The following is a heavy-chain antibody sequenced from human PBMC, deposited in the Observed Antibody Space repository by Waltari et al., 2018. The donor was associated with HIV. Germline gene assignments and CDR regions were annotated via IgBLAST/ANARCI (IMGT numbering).Heavy chain of an antibody. CDR3: AKGPTLTSPPTYFNY. J-gene: IGHJ4*02. CDR1: GFTFDDYA. V-gene: IGHV3-9*01. D-gene: IGHD2-2*01. CDR2: ISCNSVII. Sequence: EVHLVESGGGLVQPGRSLRLSCAASGFTFDDYAMHWVRQTPGKGIEGVSGISCNSVIIVYAYSVKSRLTISRDNAKNSLFLQMNSLRPEDTAFYYCAKGPTLTSPPTYFNYWGQGTLVTVSS.